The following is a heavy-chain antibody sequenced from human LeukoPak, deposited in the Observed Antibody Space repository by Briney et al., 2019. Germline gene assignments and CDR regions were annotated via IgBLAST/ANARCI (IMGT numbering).Heavy chain of an antibody. J-gene: IGHJ4*02. Sequence: PGGSLSLSCAASGFPISSNYMSGVRQAPGKGLEGVSVIYSGGSTYYADSGEGRFTISRDNSKNTLYLQINSLRAEDTAVYYCAKGRGSSWYLPMDYWGQGTLVTVSS. CDR2: IYSGGST. V-gene: IGHV3-53*01. CDR3: AKGRGSSWYLPMDY. D-gene: IGHD6-13*01. CDR1: GFPISSNY.